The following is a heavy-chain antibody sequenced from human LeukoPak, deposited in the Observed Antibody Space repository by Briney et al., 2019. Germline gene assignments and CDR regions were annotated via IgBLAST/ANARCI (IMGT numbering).Heavy chain of an antibody. CDR1: GFSFSSYW. V-gene: IGHV3-74*01. Sequence: GRSLRLSCEASGFSFSSYWMHWVRQAPGKGLVWVSRINSDGSSTTYADSVKGRLTISRDNAKNTLYLQMNSLRAEDTAVYYCVREGRVSGYDFDYWGQGTLVTVSS. D-gene: IGHD5-12*01. CDR2: INSDGSST. J-gene: IGHJ4*02. CDR3: VREGRVSGYDFDY.